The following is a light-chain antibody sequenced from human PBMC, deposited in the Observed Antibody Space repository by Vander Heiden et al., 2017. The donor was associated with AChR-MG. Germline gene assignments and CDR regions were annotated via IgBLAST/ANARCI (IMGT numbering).Light chain of an antibody. J-gene: IGKJ1*01. CDR1: QSISSY. CDR2: AAS. V-gene: IGKV1-39*01. Sequence: DIQMTQSPSSLSASVGDRVTITCRASQSISSYLNWYQQKPGKAPKLLIYAASSLQSGVPSRFSGSGSGTDFTLTISSLQPEDFATYYCQQSDSTPLTFGQGINAEIK. CDR3: QQSDSTPLT.